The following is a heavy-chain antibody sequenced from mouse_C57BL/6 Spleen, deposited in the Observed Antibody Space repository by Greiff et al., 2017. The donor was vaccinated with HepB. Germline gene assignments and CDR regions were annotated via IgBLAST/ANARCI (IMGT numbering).Heavy chain of an antibody. CDR3: ARPLSYYYGSSYDY. D-gene: IGHD1-1*01. V-gene: IGHV1-26*01. J-gene: IGHJ2*01. CDR1: GYTFTDYY. Sequence: VQLQQSGPELVKPGASVKISCKASGYTFTDYYMNWVKQSHGKSLEWIGDINPNNGGTSYNQKFKGKATLTVDKSSSTAYMELRSLTSEDSAVYYCARPLSYYYGSSYDYWGQGTTLTVSS. CDR2: INPNNGGT.